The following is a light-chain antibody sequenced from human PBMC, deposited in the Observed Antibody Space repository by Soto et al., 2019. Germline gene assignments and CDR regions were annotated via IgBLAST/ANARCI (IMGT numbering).Light chain of an antibody. CDR1: QSVSSSY. Sequence: ESVLMSSPGTLSLSPGERATLSCRASQSVSSSYLAWYQQKPGQAPRLPIYGASSRATGIPDRFSGSGSGTDFTLTIIRLEPEDFAVYYFQSDGSSPMTFGQGTRLEIK. CDR2: GAS. J-gene: IGKJ5*01. CDR3: QSDGSSPMT. V-gene: IGKV3-20*01.